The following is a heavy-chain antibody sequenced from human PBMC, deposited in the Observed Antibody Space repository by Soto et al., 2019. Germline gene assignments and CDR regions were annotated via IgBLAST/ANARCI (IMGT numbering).Heavy chain of an antibody. V-gene: IGHV3-66*01. J-gene: IGHJ4*02. D-gene: IGHD2-8*01. CDR2: IYSGGST. CDR3: VNAISSTTSDRY. Sequence: EVQLVESGGGLVQPGGSLRLSCAASGFIVSNTYMSWVRQAPGKGLEWVSFIYSGGSTFYADSVKGRFTVSRDSSKNMLYRQMSTLKAEDTAVDYGVNAISSTTSDRYYGQGTLVTVSS. CDR1: GFIVSNTY.